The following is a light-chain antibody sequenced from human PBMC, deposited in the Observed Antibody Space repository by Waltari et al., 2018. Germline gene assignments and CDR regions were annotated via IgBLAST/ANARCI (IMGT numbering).Light chain of an antibody. CDR1: QSVSSN. CDR2: GAS. CDR3: QQYNNLYT. J-gene: IGKJ2*01. V-gene: IGKV3-15*01. Sequence: LSCRARQSVSSNLAWYQQKPGQAPRLLIYGASTRATGIPARFSGSGSGTEFTLTISSLQSEDFAVYYCQQYNNLYTFGQGTKLEIK.